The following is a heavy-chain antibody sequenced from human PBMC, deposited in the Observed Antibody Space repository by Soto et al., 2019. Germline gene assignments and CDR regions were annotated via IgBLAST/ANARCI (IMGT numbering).Heavy chain of an antibody. CDR1: GGSISRSNW. CDR2: IYHSGST. D-gene: IGHD3-10*01. CDR3: ARELYGSGRSYYYYYGMDV. V-gene: IGHV4-4*02. J-gene: IGHJ6*02. Sequence: SETLSLTCAVSGGSISRSNWWSWVRQPPGKGLEWIGEIYHSGSTNYNPSLKSRVTISVDKSKNQFSLKLSSVTAADTAVYYCARELYGSGRSYYYYYGMDVWGQGTTVT.